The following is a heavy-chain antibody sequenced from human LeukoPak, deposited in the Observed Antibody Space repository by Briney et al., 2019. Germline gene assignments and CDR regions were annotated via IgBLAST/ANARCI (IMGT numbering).Heavy chain of an antibody. CDR2: IYYSGST. Sequence: KPGGSLRLSCSASGFTFSNYNMNWVRQPPGKGLEWIGSIYYSGSTYYNPSLKSRVTISVDTSKNQFSLKLSSVTAADTAVYYCASKTGMDAFDIWGQGTMVTVSS. D-gene: IGHD3-9*01. CDR3: ASKTGMDAFDI. CDR1: GFTFSNYN. J-gene: IGHJ3*02. V-gene: IGHV4-39*01.